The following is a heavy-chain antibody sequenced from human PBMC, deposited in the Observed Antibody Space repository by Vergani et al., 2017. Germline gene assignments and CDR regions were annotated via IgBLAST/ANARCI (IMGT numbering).Heavy chain of an antibody. CDR2: MNHSGST. Sequence: QVQLQQWGAGLLKPPETLSLTCAVFGGSFSGYYWSWIRQPPGKGLEWIGEMNHSGSTNYNPSLKSRVTISVDPSKNQFSLKLSSVTAADTAVYYCARGRGIAARRADYWGQGTLVTVSS. D-gene: IGHD6-6*01. J-gene: IGHJ4*02. CDR1: GGSFSGYY. CDR3: ARGRGIAARRADY. V-gene: IGHV4-34*01.